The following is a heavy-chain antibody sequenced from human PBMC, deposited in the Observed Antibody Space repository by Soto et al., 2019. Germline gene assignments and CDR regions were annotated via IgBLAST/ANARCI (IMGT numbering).Heavy chain of an antibody. V-gene: IGHV1-69*02. J-gene: IGHJ4*02. CDR3: ARGITIFGDYFDY. D-gene: IGHD3-3*01. Sequence: GASVKVSCKASGGTFSSYTISWVRQAPGQGLEWMGRIIPILGIANYAQKFQGRVTIAADKSTSTAYMELSSLRSEDTAVYYCARGITIFGDYFDYWGQGTLVTVSS. CDR2: IIPILGIA. CDR1: GGTFSSYT.